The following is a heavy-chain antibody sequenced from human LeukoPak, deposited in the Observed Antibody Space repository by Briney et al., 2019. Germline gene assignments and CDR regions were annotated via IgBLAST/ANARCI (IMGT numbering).Heavy chain of an antibody. Sequence: SETLSLTCAVYGGSFSGYYWSWIRQPPGKGLEWIGEINHSGSTNYNPSLKSRVTISVDTSKNQFSLKLSSVTAADTAVYYCARGGARIVATIYYYYYMDVWGKGTTVTVSS. V-gene: IGHV4-34*01. J-gene: IGHJ6*03. CDR3: ARGGARIVATIYYYYYMDV. D-gene: IGHD5-12*01. CDR1: GGSFSGYY. CDR2: INHSGST.